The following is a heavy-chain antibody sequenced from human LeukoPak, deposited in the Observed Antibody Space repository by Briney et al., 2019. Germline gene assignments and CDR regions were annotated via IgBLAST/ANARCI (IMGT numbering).Heavy chain of an antibody. D-gene: IGHD1-14*01. CDR3: ARGRKVSGVRRINWARHENYFFYYIDV. CDR1: GGSFSDSY. V-gene: IGHV4-34*01. CDR2: IHHSGTT. Sequence: SETLSLTCAVYGGSFSDSYWTWIRQRPGKGLEWIGEIHHSGTTHFNPSLQSRVSISVDTAKNQFFLRVASMTAADTALYCCARGRKVSGVRRINWARHENYFFYYIDVWGKGTTVSVSS. J-gene: IGHJ6*03.